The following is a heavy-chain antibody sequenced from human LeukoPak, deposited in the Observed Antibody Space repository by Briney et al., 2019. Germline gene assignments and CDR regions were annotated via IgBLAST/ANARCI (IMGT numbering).Heavy chain of an antibody. D-gene: IGHD3-22*01. Sequence: GGSLRLSCAASGFTFSSYWMHWVRQAPGKGLVWVSRINSDGSSTSYADSVEGRFTISRDNAKNTLYLQMNSLRAEDTAVYYCASGYYQVVVDYWGQGTLVTVSS. J-gene: IGHJ4*02. CDR1: GFTFSSYW. V-gene: IGHV3-74*01. CDR2: INSDGSST. CDR3: ASGYYQVVVDY.